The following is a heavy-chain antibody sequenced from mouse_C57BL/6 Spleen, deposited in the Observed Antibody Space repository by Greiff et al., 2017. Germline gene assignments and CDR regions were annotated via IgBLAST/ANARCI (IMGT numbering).Heavy chain of an antibody. CDR3: ARSPGYYFDY. CDR1: GYTFTSYW. J-gene: IGHJ2*01. CDR2: IDPSDSET. Sequence: QVQLQQPGAELVRPGSSVKLSCKASGYTFTSYWMHWVKQRPIQGLEWIGNIDPSDSETHYNQKFKDKATLTVDKSSSTAYMQLSSLTSDDSAVYYCARSPGYYFDYWGQGTTLTVSS. V-gene: IGHV1-52*01.